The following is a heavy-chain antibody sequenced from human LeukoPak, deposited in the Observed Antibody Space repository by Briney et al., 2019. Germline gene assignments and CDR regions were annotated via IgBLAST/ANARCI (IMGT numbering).Heavy chain of an antibody. CDR3: ARAYDWNYLY. CDR2: IYSGGNT. D-gene: IGHD1-7*01. CDR1: GFTVSNNY. Sequence: GKSLRLSCAASGFTVSNNYMSWVRQPPGKGLEWVAVIYSGGNTYYADSVTDRFTISRDNSKNTLYLQMNSLRVEDTAVYHCARAYDWNYLYWGQGALVTVSS. J-gene: IGHJ4*02. V-gene: IGHV3-66*01.